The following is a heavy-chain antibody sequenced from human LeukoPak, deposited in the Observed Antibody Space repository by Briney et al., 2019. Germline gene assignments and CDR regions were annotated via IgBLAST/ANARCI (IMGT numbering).Heavy chain of an antibody. CDR2: ISSTYDI. J-gene: IGHJ4*02. Sequence: PGGSLRLSCAASGFTFSTYSINWVRQAPGKGLEWVSYISSTYDIYYADSVRGRFTISRGNAKNSLYLQMDSPSAEDTAMYYCARDHNWGFDYWGQGTLVTVSS. V-gene: IGHV3-48*01. CDR3: ARDHNWGFDY. D-gene: IGHD7-27*01. CDR1: GFTFSTYS.